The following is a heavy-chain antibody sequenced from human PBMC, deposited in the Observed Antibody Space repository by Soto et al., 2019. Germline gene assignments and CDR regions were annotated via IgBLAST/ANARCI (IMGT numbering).Heavy chain of an antibody. D-gene: IGHD3-22*01. Sequence: SVKVSWKASGGTFSSYTISWVRQAPGQGLEWMGRIIPILGIANYAQKFQGRVTITADKSTSTAYMELSSLRSEDTAVYYCARDINNRERSYDSSGYKGHWFAPWVKGTLVTVSP. CDR2: IIPILGIA. V-gene: IGHV1-69*04. J-gene: IGHJ5*02. CDR1: GGTFSSYT. CDR3: ARDINNRERSYDSSGYKGHWFAP.